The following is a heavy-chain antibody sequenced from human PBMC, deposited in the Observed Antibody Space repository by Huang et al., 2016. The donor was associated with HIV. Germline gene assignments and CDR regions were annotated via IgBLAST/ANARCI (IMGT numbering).Heavy chain of an antibody. CDR1: GDTFSSFV. D-gene: IGHD3-16*02. CDR3: LRDRLDGSYRFPGY. Sequence: VKLVQSGAEVKKPGSSVKVSCKAYGDTFSSFVFSWVRQARGQGLEWMGCVIPLFGATDYSPKFQGRVTIIADESTRTSYMELRSLPSEATAVYYCLRDRLDGSYRFPGYWGQGTLVTVAS. CDR2: VIPLFGAT. J-gene: IGHJ4*02. V-gene: IGHV1-69*13.